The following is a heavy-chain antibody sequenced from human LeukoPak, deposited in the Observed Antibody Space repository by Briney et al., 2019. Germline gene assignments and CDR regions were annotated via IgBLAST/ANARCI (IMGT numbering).Heavy chain of an antibody. CDR1: GGSISSSSYY. V-gene: IGHV4-39*01. D-gene: IGHD6-13*01. CDR2: IYYSGST. CDR3: ASQAAAGTDY. J-gene: IGHJ4*02. Sequence: SETLSLTCTVSGGSISSSSYYWGWIRQPPGKGLEWIGSIYYSGSTYYNPTLKSRVTISVDTSKNQFSLKLSSVTAADTAVYCCASQAAAGTDYWGQGTLVTVSS.